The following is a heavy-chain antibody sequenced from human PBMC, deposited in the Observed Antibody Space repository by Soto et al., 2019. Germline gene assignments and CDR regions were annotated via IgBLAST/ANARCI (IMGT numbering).Heavy chain of an antibody. J-gene: IGHJ3*02. D-gene: IGHD2-2*01. CDR3: ARARYCSSTSCYDAFDI. CDR1: GFTFSSYS. V-gene: IGHV3-21*01. CDR2: ISSSSSYI. Sequence: GGSLRLSCAASGFTFSSYSMNWVRQAPWKGLEWVSSISSSSSYIYYADSVKGRFTISRDNAKNSLYLQMNSLRAEDTAVYYCARARYCSSTSCYDAFDIWGQGTMVTVSS.